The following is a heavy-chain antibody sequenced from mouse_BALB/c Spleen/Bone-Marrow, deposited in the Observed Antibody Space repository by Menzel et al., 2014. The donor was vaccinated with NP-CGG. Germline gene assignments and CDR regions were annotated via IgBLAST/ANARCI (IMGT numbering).Heavy chain of an antibody. J-gene: IGHJ2*01. V-gene: IGHV14-3*02. CDR3: AALTGTFDY. CDR2: IDPANGYT. Sequence: VQLQQSGAELVKPGASVKLSCTASGFNIKDTYMNWVKQRAEQGLEWIGRIDPANGYTEYDPKFQGKATIIADTSSNTAYLQLVRLTSEDAAVYYCAALTGTFDYWAQGTTLTVSS. D-gene: IGHD4-1*01. CDR1: GFNIKDTY.